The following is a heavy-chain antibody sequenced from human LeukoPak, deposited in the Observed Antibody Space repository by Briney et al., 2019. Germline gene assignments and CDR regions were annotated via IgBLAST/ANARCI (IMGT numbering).Heavy chain of an antibody. Sequence: GGSLRLSCAASGFTFSSYAMHWVRQAPGKGLEWVAVIWYDGSNKYYADSVKGRFTISRDNSKNTLYLQMNSLRAEDTAVYYCARAHYDSSGYYVDYWGQGTLVTVSS. D-gene: IGHD3-22*01. CDR3: ARAHYDSSGYYVDY. CDR1: GFTFSSYA. CDR2: IWYDGSNK. J-gene: IGHJ4*02. V-gene: IGHV3-30*04.